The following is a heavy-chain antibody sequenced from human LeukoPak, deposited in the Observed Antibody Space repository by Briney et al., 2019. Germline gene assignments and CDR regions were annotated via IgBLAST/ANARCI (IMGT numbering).Heavy chain of an antibody. V-gene: IGHV1-69*05. J-gene: IGHJ4*02. CDR2: IIPIFGTA. Sequence: SVKVSCKASGGTFSSYAISWVRQAPGPGLEWMGGIIPIFGTANYAHKFPGRVTLTTDEFTSTAYMELSSLRSEDTAVYYCARILYSSGWSLPDYWGQGTLVTVSS. D-gene: IGHD6-19*01. CDR3: ARILYSSGWSLPDY. CDR1: GGTFSSYA.